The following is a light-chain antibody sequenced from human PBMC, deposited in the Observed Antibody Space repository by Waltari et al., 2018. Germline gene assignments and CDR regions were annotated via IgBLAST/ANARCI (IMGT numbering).Light chain of an antibody. CDR2: DIN. Sequence: QSALTQPRSVSGSPGQSVTISCTGNSNDVGGYNYFSCYQQNPATAPKLIISDINKPPSGVPDRFSGSKSGNTASLTISGLQAEDEADYYCCSYVGSNTYWVFGGGTKLTVL. CDR3: CSYVGSNTYWV. V-gene: IGLV2-11*01. CDR1: SNDVGGYNY. J-gene: IGLJ3*02.